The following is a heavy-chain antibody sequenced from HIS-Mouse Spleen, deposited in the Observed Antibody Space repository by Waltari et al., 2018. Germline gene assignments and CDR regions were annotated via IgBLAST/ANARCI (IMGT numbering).Heavy chain of an antibody. CDR1: GSTVTGMY. D-gene: IGHD6-19*01. CDR2: INPNSGGT. J-gene: IGHJ6*02. V-gene: IGHV1-2*02. CDR3: ARDSIAVMDV. Sequence: QVQLVQSGAEVKTPGAPVKVPCKAPGSTVTGMYMPWVRQAPGKGLEWMGWINPNSGGTNYAQKFQGRVTMTRDTSSSTAYMELSRLRSDDTAVYYCARDSIAVMDVWGQGTTVTVSS.